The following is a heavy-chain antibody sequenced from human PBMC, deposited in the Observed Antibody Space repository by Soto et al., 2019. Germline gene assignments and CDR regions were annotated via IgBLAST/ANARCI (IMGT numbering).Heavy chain of an antibody. J-gene: IGHJ4*02. Sequence: EVQLLESGGGLVQPGGSLRLSCAASGFTLNNYAMTWVRQAPGKGLEWVSAISGGGDTTSYADSVKGRFTVSRDGSKNTLYLQMSSLIAEDTALYYCAKGRGGSGSLTPLVDFWGQGTLVTVSS. D-gene: IGHD3-10*01. V-gene: IGHV3-23*01. CDR3: AKGRGGSGSLTPLVDF. CDR1: GFTLNNYA. CDR2: ISGGGDTT.